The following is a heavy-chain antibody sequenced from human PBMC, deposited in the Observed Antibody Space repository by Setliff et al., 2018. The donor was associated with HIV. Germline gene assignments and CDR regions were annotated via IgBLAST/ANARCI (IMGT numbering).Heavy chain of an antibody. CDR3: TTKGIDVYTLEAPG. CDR1: GFTFYDAW. D-gene: IGHD1-26*01. J-gene: IGHJ4*02. CDR2: IKSKTDGGTT. V-gene: IGHV3-15*01. Sequence: GGSLRLSCATSGFTFYDAWMNWVRQAPGKGLEWVGGIKSKTDGGTTDYAASVKGRFTITRDDSKNMLYLQMNSLETEDTAVDYCTTKGIDVYTLEAPGWGQGTLVTVSS.